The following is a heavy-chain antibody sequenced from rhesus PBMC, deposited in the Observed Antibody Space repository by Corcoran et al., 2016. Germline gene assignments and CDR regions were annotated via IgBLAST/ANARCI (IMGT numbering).Heavy chain of an antibody. J-gene: IGHJ4*01. V-gene: IGHV4-127*01. CDR2: IYGSRGST. CDR1: GYSISSGYD. D-gene: IGHD1-26*01. CDR3: ARADWNSSFDY. Sequence: QVQLQESGPGVVKPSETLSLTCAVSGYSISSGYDWSWIRQPPGKGLEWIGYIYGSRGSTNYNPSLKNRVTISKGTSKNQFSLKLSSVTAADTAVYYCARADWNSSFDYWGQGVLVTVSS.